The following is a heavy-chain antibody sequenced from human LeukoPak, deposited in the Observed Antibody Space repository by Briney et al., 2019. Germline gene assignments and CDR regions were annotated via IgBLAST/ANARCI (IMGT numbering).Heavy chain of an antibody. Sequence: GGSLSLSCAVSGFPFSDYAMSWVRPAPGKGLEWVSSISGSGGSTYHADSVKGRFTISRDNSKNTLSLQMNSLRAEDTVLYYCAKDLSTAAKYYFDYWGQGTLVTVSS. J-gene: IGHJ4*02. CDR3: AKDLSTAAKYYFDY. D-gene: IGHD2/OR15-2a*01. CDR2: ISGSGGST. CDR1: GFPFSDYA. V-gene: IGHV3-23*01.